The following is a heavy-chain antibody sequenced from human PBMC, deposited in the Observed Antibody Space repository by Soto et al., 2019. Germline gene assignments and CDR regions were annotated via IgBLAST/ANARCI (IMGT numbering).Heavy chain of an antibody. V-gene: IGHV6-1*01. CDR3: ARGGSIAARRLNRKDYYGMDV. D-gene: IGHD6-6*01. J-gene: IGHJ6*02. Sequence: SQTLSLTCAISGDSVPSNSAAWNWIRQSPSRGLEWLGRTYYRSKWYNDYAVSVKSRITINPDTSKNQFSLQLNSVTPEDTAVYYCARGGSIAARRLNRKDYYGMDVWGQGTLVTVSS. CDR2: TYYRSKWYN. CDR1: GDSVPSNSAA.